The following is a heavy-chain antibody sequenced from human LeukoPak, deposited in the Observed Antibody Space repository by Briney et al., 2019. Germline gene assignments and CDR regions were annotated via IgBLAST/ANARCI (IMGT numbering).Heavy chain of an antibody. V-gene: IGHV3-21*01. J-gene: IGHJ3*01. CDR2: ISSSSIHV. D-gene: IGHD3-10*01. CDR3: ARNHYYVPGSSDT. CDR1: GFSFGTYS. Sequence: GGSLRLSCAGSGFSFGTYSMNWVRQAPGEGLEWVSSISSSSIHVNYADSVKGRFTISRDNAKNSLYLQMNSLRGEDTAVYYCARNHYYVPGSSDTWGQGTIVTVSS.